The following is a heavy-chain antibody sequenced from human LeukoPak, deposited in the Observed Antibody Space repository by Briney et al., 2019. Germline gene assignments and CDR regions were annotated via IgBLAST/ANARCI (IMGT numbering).Heavy chain of an antibody. CDR3: ARDWGDDSSGSVDACDI. Sequence: ASVTVSCKASGYTFTGYYMQWVRQPPGQGREWMGWINLNRGGTNDAKKCQGRVPMTRDTSISTAYMELSRLRSDDTAVHYCARDWGDDSSGSVDACDIWGQGTMITVSS. V-gene: IGHV1-2*02. D-gene: IGHD3-22*01. J-gene: IGHJ3*02. CDR1: GYTFTGYY. CDR2: INLNRGGT.